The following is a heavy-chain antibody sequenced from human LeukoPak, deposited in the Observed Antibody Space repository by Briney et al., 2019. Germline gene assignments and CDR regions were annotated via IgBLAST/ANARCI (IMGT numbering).Heavy chain of an antibody. J-gene: IGHJ4*02. CDR3: ARQRWLPPGFDS. CDR2: IYYTGST. V-gene: IGHV4-39*01. Sequence: SETLSLTCSVSGGSINSSLFYWGWIHQSPGQGLEWIGTIYYTGSTYYNPSLKSRAIMSVDTSKNHFSLKLSSVSPADTAVYYCARQRWLPPGFDSWGQGTLVTVSS. D-gene: IGHD5-24*01. CDR1: GGSINSSLFY.